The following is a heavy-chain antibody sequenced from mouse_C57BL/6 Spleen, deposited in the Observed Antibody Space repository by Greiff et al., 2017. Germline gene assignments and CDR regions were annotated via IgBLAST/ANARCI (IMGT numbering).Heavy chain of an antibody. D-gene: IGHD2-1*01. CDR2: INYDGSST. V-gene: IGHV5-16*01. CDR1: GFTFSDYY. Sequence: EVQVVESEGGLVQPGSSMKLSCTASGFTFSDYYMAWVRQVPEKGLEWVANINYDGSSTYYLDSLKSRFIISRDNAKNILYLQMSSLKSEDTATYYCARESFYYGLDYWGQGTTLTVSS. J-gene: IGHJ2*01. CDR3: ARESFYYGLDY.